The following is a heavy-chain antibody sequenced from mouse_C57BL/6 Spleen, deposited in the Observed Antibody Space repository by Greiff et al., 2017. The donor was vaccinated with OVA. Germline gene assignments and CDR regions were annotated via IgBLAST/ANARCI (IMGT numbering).Heavy chain of an antibody. CDR2: IYPGDGDT. V-gene: IGHV1-82*01. Sequence: QVQLQQSGPELVKPGASVKISCKASGYAFSSSWMNWVKQRPGKGLEWIGRIYPGDGDTNYNGKFKGKATLTADKSSSTAYMQLSSLTSEDSAVYFYARMTTVPFDYWGQGTTLTVSS. J-gene: IGHJ2*01. CDR3: ARMTTVPFDY. CDR1: GYAFSSSW. D-gene: IGHD1-1*01.